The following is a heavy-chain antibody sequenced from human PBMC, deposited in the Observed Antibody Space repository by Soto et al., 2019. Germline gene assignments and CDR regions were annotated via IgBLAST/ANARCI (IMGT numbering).Heavy chain of an antibody. V-gene: IGHV3-21*01. CDR3: ARDQGITIFGVVTSYYYYYYGMDV. J-gene: IGHJ6*02. CDR2: ISSSSSYI. CDR1: GFTFSSYS. Sequence: GGSLRLSCAASGFTFSSYSMNWVRQAPGKGLEWVSSISSSSSYIYYADSVKGRFTISRDNAKNSLYLQMNSLRAEDTAVYYCARDQGITIFGVVTSYYYYYYGMDVWGQGTTVTVSS. D-gene: IGHD3-3*01.